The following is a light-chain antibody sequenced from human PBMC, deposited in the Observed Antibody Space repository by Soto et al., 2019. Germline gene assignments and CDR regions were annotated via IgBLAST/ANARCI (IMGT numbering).Light chain of an antibody. CDR3: QQYNSYSPNT. CDR2: KAS. Sequence: DIQMTQSPSTLSASVGDRVTITCRASQSISSWLAWYQQKPGKAPKLLIYKASSLESGVPSRFXGSGSGTEFTLTISSLQPDDLATYYCQQYNSYSPNTFGQGTKLEIK. CDR1: QSISSW. J-gene: IGKJ2*01. V-gene: IGKV1-5*03.